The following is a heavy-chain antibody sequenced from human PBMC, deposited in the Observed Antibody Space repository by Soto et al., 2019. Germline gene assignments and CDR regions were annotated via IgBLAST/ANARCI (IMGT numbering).Heavy chain of an antibody. CDR1: GFTFDDYA. J-gene: IGHJ6*02. CDR2: ISWNSGSI. Sequence: EVQLVESGGGLVQPGRSLRLSCEASGFTFDDYAMHWVRQAPGKGLEWVSGISWNSGSIGYADSVKDRFTISRDNAKNSLYLQMNSLRAEDTALYYCAKDHSSSYDYYYYGMDVWGQGTTVTVSS. CDR3: AKDHSSSYDYYYYGMDV. D-gene: IGHD6-13*01. V-gene: IGHV3-9*01.